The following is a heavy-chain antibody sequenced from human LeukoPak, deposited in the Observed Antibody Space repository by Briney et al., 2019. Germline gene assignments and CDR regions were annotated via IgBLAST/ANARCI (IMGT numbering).Heavy chain of an antibody. CDR2: ISYDGSNK. CDR3: ARDPFEGATRNY. CDR1: GFTFSSYA. D-gene: IGHD1-26*01. Sequence: GRSLGLSCAASGFTFSSYAMHWVRQAPGKGQEWVAVISYDGSNKYYADSVKGRFTISRDNSKNTLYLQMNSLRAEDTAVYYCARDPFEGATRNYWGQGTLVTVSS. V-gene: IGHV3-30-3*01. J-gene: IGHJ4*02.